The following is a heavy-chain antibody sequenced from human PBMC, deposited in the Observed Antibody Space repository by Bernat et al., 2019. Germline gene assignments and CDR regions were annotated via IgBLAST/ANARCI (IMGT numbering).Heavy chain of an antibody. CDR2: MNSDGTST. V-gene: IGHV3-74*01. CDR3: ARGPMVQGGTVGNYYYYMDV. CDR1: GFNFRSYW. J-gene: IGHJ6*03. D-gene: IGHD3-10*01. Sequence: EVQLVESGGGLVQPGGSLRLSCAASGFNFRSYWMHWVRQVPGKGPVWVSHMNSDGTSTDYADSVKGRLTISRDNAKNMLYLQMNGLRAEDTAVYYCARGPMVQGGTVGNYYYYMDVWGKGTTVTVSS.